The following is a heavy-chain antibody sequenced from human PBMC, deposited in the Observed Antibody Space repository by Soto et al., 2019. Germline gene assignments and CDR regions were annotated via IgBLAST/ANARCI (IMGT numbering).Heavy chain of an antibody. CDR3: ARDHFDPPVGATPHYYYGMDV. V-gene: IGHV3-33*01. J-gene: IGHJ6*02. CDR1: GFTFSNYG. Sequence: GGSLRLSCAASGFTFSNYGVHWVRQAPDKGLEWVAVIWYDGSNKYYADSVKGRFTISRDNSKNTLYLQMNSLRAEDTAVYYCARDHFDPPVGATPHYYYGMDVWGQGTTVTVSS. D-gene: IGHD1-26*01. CDR2: IWYDGSNK.